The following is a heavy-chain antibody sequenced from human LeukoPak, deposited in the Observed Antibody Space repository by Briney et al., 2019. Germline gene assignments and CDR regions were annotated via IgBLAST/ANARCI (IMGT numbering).Heavy chain of an antibody. CDR2: IYYSGST. Sequence: SETLSLTCTVSGGSISSHYWSWIRQPPGKGLEWIGYIYYSGSTNCNPSLKSRVTISVDTSKNQFSLKLSSVTAADTAVYYCARVSWRARDIVVVPAARDFDYWGQGTLVTVSS. D-gene: IGHD2-2*01. J-gene: IGHJ4*02. CDR1: GGSISSHY. CDR3: ARVSWRARDIVVVPAARDFDY. V-gene: IGHV4-59*11.